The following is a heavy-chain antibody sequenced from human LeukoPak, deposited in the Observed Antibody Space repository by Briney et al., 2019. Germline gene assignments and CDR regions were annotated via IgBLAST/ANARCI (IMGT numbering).Heavy chain of an antibody. J-gene: IGHJ4*02. D-gene: IGHD3-22*01. CDR1: GGSISSGGYY. CDR2: IYYSGST. Sequence: PSETLSLTRTVSGGSISSGGYYWSWIRQHPGKGLEWIGYIYYSGSTYYNPSLKSRVTISVDTSKNQFSLKLSSVTAADTAVYYCARRYYDSSGYYFDYWGQGTLVTVSS. CDR3: ARRYYDSSGYYFDY. V-gene: IGHV4-31*03.